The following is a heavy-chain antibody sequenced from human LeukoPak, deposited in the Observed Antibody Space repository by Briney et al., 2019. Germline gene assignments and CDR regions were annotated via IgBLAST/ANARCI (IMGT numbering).Heavy chain of an antibody. CDR2: IKEDESEK. J-gene: IGHJ4*02. V-gene: IGHV3-7*01. CDR3: ARVGSGSSYRPFDY. CDR1: GFTFSSYW. D-gene: IGHD3-10*01. Sequence: GGSLRLSCAVSGFTFSSYWMSWVRQAPGNGPEWVANIKEDESEKNYVDSVKGRFTISRDSTKNSLYLQMNSLRAEDTAVYYCARVGSGSSYRPFDYWGQGTLVTVSS.